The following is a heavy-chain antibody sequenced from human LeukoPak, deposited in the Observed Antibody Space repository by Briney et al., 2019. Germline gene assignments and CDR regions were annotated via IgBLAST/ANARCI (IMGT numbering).Heavy chain of an antibody. J-gene: IGHJ6*03. Sequence: SGGSLRLSCAASGFTFSSYWMSWVRQAPGKGLEWVSSISSSSSYIYYADSVKGRFTISRDNAKNSLYLQMNSLRAEDTAVYYCALLAVAATRTHYYYMDVWGKGTTVTVSS. CDR3: ALLAVAATRTHYYYMDV. V-gene: IGHV3-21*01. CDR1: GFTFSSYW. CDR2: ISSSSSYI. D-gene: IGHD2-15*01.